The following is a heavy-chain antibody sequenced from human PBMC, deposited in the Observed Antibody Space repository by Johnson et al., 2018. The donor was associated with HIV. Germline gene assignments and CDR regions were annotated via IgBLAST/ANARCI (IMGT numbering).Heavy chain of an antibody. Sequence: VQLVESGGGVVQPGRSLRLSCVASGFTFSSYEMSWVRQAPGKGLEWVSSISGGSTYYADPRKGRFTISRDNSKNTLHLQMNSLRAEDTAVYYCARDNLRAFDIWGQGTMVTVSS. CDR1: GFTFSSYE. J-gene: IGHJ3*02. V-gene: IGHV3-38-3*01. D-gene: IGHD5/OR15-5a*01. CDR2: ISGGST. CDR3: ARDNLRAFDI.